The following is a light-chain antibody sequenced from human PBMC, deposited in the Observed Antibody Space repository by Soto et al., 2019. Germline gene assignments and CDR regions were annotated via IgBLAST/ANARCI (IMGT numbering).Light chain of an antibody. V-gene: IGKV3-20*01. CDR1: QSVSST. Sequence: EVVLTQSPATLSVTPGERATLSCRARQSVSSTLAWYQQKPGQAPRLRIYGASSRATGIPDRFSGSGSGTDFTLTISRLEPGDFAVYYCQQYGSSPLTFGGLTMV. CDR2: GAS. J-gene: IGKJ4*01. CDR3: QQYGSSPLT.